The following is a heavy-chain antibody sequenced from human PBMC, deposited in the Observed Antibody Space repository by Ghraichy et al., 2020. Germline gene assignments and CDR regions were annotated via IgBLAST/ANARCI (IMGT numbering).Heavy chain of an antibody. V-gene: IGHV4-39*01. D-gene: IGHD2-8*01. CDR3: ARHRFYCPNNGCQENWFDL. CDR2: IDYSGIP. Sequence: SETLSLTCTVSGGSISNSIYYWGWIRQPPGKGLEWIGSIDYSGIPYDSPSLKSRVTISVDPSRNQFSLRLNSVTAADTAVYFCARHRFYCPNNGCQENWFDLWGQGTLVTVSS. CDR1: GGSISNSIYY. J-gene: IGHJ5*02.